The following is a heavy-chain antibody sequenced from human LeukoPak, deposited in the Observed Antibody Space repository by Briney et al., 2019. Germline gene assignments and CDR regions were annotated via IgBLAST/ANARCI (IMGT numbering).Heavy chain of an antibody. V-gene: IGHV4-39*07. CDR3: ARDYSSGMYSLDY. CDR2: FYDSGNT. Sequence: SETLSLTCIVSGGSISSSSYYWDWIRQAPGEGLEWIGNFYDSGNTRYNPSLKSRVTISVDTAKNQFSLKLISVTAADTAVYYCARDYSSGMYSLDYWGQGTLVTVSS. D-gene: IGHD6-19*01. J-gene: IGHJ4*02. CDR1: GGSISSSSYY.